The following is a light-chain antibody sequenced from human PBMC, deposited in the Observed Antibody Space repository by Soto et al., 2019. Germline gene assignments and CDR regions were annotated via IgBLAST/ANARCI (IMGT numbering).Light chain of an antibody. CDR2: GAS. CDR1: QSVSSSY. J-gene: IGKJ4*01. CDR3: QQYGSSPLLT. Sequence: EIVLTQSPGTLSLSPGERATLSCRASQSVSSSYLAWYQQKPGQAPRLLIYGASSRATGIPDRFSGSGSGTDFTLPISRLEPEDFAVYYCQQYGSSPLLTFGGGTKVESK. V-gene: IGKV3-20*01.